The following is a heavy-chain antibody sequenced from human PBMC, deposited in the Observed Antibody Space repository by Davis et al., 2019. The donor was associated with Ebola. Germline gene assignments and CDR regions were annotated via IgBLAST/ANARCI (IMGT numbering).Heavy chain of an antibody. V-gene: IGHV1-18*04. CDR2: ISGFNTNT. J-gene: IGHJ4*02. CDR1: GYTFTSYG. D-gene: IGHD3-9*01. CDR3: ARAPNYDVLTGTSSYYFDY. Sequence: ASVKVSCKSSGYTFTSYGLVWVRQAPGLGLEWMEWISGFNTNTNFAQKFQGRVTVSKDTSTNTAYMDLRSLTSDDTAIYYCARAPNYDVLTGTSSYYFDYWGQGTLVTVSS.